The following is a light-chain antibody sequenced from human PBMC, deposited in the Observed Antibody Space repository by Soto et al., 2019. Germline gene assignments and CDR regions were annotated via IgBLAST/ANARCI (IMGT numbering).Light chain of an antibody. CDR1: QGLVNW. J-gene: IGKJ4*01. Sequence: DILVTQSPSSVSASVGDSVTITCRASQGLVNWLAWYQQKPGKAPKLLIYASSSFQSGVPSRFSGSGSGTDFTLTISSLQPEDVATYYCQQTSSFPLTFGGGTKVEIK. CDR3: QQTSSFPLT. V-gene: IGKV1-12*01. CDR2: ASS.